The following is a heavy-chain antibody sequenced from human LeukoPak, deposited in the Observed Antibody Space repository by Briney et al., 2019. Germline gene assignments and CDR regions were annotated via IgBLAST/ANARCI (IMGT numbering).Heavy chain of an antibody. D-gene: IGHD6-19*01. J-gene: IGHJ4*02. CDR1: GFTFSSYS. V-gene: IGHV3-21*01. CDR3: ARDLSSSGWYYFDY. CDR2: ISSSSSYI. Sequence: GGSLRLSCAASGFTFSSYSMNWVRQAPGKGLVWVSSISSSSSYIYYADSVKGRFTISRDNAKNSLYLQMNSLRAEDTAVYYCARDLSSSGWYYFDYWGQGTLVTVSS.